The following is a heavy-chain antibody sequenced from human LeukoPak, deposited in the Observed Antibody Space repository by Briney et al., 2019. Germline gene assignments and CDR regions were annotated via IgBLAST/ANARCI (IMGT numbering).Heavy chain of an antibody. CDR1: GLTFSTFA. CDR2: IFPSGGEI. V-gene: IGHV3-23*01. Sequence: PGGSLRLSCAASGLTFSTFAMIWVRQPPGKGLEWVSSIFPSGGEIHYADSVRGRFTISRDNSKSTLSLQMNSLRAEDTAVYYCARVIVGMTGAEYWGQGTLVTVSS. J-gene: IGHJ4*02. D-gene: IGHD1-20*01. CDR3: ARVIVGMTGAEY.